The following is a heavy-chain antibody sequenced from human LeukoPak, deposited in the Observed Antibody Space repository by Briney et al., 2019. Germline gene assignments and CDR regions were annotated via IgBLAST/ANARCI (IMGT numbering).Heavy chain of an antibody. D-gene: IGHD1-14*01. J-gene: IGHJ4*02. CDR2: TYSGDTT. Sequence: PGGSLRLSGAAFGFIVRSNDINWVRQAPGKGLEWVSITYSGDTTYYADSVKGSFIISRDDSKNTLSPQMSDLRVEDTAVYYCAREGPDSRNLDSWGRGALVTVSS. CDR1: GFIVRSND. CDR3: AREGPDSRNLDS. V-gene: IGHV3-66*01.